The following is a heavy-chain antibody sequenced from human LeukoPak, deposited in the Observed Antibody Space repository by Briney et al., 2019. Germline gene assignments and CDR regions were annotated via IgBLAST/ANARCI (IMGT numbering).Heavy chain of an antibody. CDR1: GYRFTNNW. V-gene: IGHV5-51*01. Sequence: HGESLKISCEGSGYRFTNNWIGWVRQMPGKGLEWMEIIYPDNSDIRYSPSFQGQVTISVDKSISTAYLQWRRLKASDTAIYYCARRDMGEESGLEYFQHWGQGTLVTVSS. CDR2: IYPDNSDI. J-gene: IGHJ1*01. D-gene: IGHD3-16*01. CDR3: ARRDMGEESGLEYFQH.